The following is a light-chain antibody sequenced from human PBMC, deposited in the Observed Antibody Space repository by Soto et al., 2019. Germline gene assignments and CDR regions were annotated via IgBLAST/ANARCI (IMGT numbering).Light chain of an antibody. CDR3: QHRYNWPLT. V-gene: IGKV3-11*01. CDR1: QDINTY. CDR2: DAS. J-gene: IGKJ4*01. Sequence: DIVMTQTPLSLSVTPGQPASISCRASQDINTYLGWYQQKPGQPPRLLIYDASNRASGIPARFSGSASGTDFTLTIDTLESEDFAIYYCQHRYNWPLTFGAGTKV.